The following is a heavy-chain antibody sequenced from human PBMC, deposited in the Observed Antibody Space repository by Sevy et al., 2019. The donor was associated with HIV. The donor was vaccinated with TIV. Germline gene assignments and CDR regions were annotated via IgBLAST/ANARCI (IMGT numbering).Heavy chain of an antibody. J-gene: IGHJ4*02. CDR3: ARGVGLDC. CDR1: GFTFSPYW. V-gene: IGHV3-7*01. D-gene: IGHD1-26*01. CDR2: IRPDGSDK. Sequence: GESLKISCAASGFTFSPYWMTWVRQAPGKGLERVANIRPDGSDKYYVDSVKGRFTISRDNAKNSLYLQMNSLRADDTAMYYCARGVGLDCWGQGALVTVSS.